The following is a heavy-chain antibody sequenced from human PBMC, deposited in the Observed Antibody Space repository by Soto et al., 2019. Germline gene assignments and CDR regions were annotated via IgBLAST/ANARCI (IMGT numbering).Heavy chain of an antibody. CDR3: ARGGGTYDFWSGSYDAFDI. CDR2: INPNSGGT. Sequence: ASVKVSCKAPGYTFTGYYMHWVRQAPGQGLEWMGWINPNSGGTNYAQKFQGRVTMTRDTSISTAYMELSRLRSDDTAVYYCARGGGTYDFWSGSYDAFDIWGQGTMVTVSS. V-gene: IGHV1-2*02. D-gene: IGHD3-3*01. J-gene: IGHJ3*02. CDR1: GYTFTGYY.